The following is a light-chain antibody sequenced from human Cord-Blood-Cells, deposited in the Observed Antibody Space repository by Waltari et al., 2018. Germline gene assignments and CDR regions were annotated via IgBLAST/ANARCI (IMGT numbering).Light chain of an antibody. CDR3: QQSYSTPLT. Sequence: DIQMTQSPSSLSASVGDRVTITCRASQSIRSYLNWYQQKPGNAPKLLVYAASSLQSGVPSRFSGSGSGTDFTRTISSLQPEDVATYYCQQSYSTPLTFGGGTKVEIK. CDR1: QSIRSY. CDR2: AAS. J-gene: IGKJ4*01. V-gene: IGKV1-39*01.